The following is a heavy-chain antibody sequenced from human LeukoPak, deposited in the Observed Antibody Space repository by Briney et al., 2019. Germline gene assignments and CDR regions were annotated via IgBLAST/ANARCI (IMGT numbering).Heavy chain of an antibody. CDR3: ARDRQAYFDY. V-gene: IGHV3-30*03. D-gene: IGHD6-6*01. CDR2: ISYDGSNK. J-gene: IGHJ4*02. CDR1: GFTFSSHG. Sequence: GGSLRLSCAASGFTFSSHGMHWVRQAPGKGLEWVAVISYDGSNKYYADSVKGRFTISRDNSKNTLYLQMNSLRAEDTAVYYCARDRQAYFDYWGQGTLVTVSS.